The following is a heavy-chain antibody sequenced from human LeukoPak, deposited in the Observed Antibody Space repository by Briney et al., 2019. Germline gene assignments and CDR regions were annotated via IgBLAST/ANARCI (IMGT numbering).Heavy chain of an antibody. Sequence: ASVKVACKTSGYRFTSYDISWARQATGQGLQWMGRMAPSSGSAEYAQRFQGRVTLTRDTASGTAYLELRGLSADDTAIYYCAREGPLFVLNYWGQGTRVAVSS. J-gene: IGHJ4*02. CDR1: GYRFTSYD. CDR3: AREGPLFVLNY. V-gene: IGHV1-8*01. D-gene: IGHD6-6*01. CDR2: MAPSSGSA.